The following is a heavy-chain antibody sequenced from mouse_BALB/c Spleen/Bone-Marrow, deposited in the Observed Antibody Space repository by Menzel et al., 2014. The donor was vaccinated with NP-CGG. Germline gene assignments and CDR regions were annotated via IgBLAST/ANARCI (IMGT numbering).Heavy chain of an antibody. CDR1: GFTFTDYY. V-gene: IGHV7-3*02. D-gene: IGHD2-1*01. CDR2: IRNKANGYTT. CDR3: ARGAYGNYFAWFAY. J-gene: IGHJ3*01. Sequence: DVMLVESGGGLVQPGGSLRLSCATSGFTFTDYYMSWVRQPPGKALEWLGFIRNKANGYTTEYSASVKGRFTISRDNSQSILYLQMNTLGAEDSATYYCARGAYGNYFAWFAYWGQGTLVTVSA.